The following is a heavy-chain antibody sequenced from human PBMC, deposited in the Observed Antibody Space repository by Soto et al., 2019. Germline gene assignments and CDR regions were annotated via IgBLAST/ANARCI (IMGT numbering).Heavy chain of an antibody. D-gene: IGHD2-15*01. J-gene: IGHJ4*02. Sequence: GASVKVSCKASGYTFTSYCISWVRQAPGQGLEWMGWISAYNGNTNYAQKLQGRVTMTTDTSTSTAYMELRNLRSDDTAVYYCARGVDCSGGSCYSFPPDFDYWGQGTLVTVSS. V-gene: IGHV1-18*04. CDR2: ISAYNGNT. CDR1: GYTFTSYC. CDR3: ARGVDCSGGSCYSFPPDFDY.